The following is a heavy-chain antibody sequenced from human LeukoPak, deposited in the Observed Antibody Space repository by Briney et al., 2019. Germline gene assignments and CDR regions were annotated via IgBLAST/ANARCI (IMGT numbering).Heavy chain of an antibody. CDR1: GGTFSSYA. CDR3: AKGRVVAGSKSLTYHWFDP. J-gene: IGHJ5*02. D-gene: IGHD6-19*01. Sequence: SVKVSCKASGGTFSSYAISWVRQAPGQGLEWMGRIIPILGIANYAQKFQGRVTITADKSTSTAYMELSSLRSEDTAVYYCAKGRVVAGSKSLTYHWFDPWGQGTLVTVSS. CDR2: IIPILGIA. V-gene: IGHV1-69*04.